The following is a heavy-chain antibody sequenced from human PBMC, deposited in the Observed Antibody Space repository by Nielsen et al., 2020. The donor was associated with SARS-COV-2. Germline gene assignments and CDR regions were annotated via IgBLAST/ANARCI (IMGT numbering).Heavy chain of an antibody. CDR2: ISYDGSNK. V-gene: IGHV3-30*03. J-gene: IGHJ4*02. D-gene: IGHD6-6*01. CDR3: TQGSSNDY. CDR1: GFTFSSYG. Sequence: GGSLRLSCAASGFTFSSYGMHWVRQAPGKGLEWVAVISYDGSNKYYADSVKGRFTISRDNSKNTLYLQMNSLRAEDTAVYYCTQGSSNDYWGQGTLVTVSS.